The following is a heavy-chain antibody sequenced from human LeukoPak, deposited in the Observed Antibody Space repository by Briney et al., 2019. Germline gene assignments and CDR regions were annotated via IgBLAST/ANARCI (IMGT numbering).Heavy chain of an antibody. CDR2: IIPIFGTA. CDR3: ATAPTLTGTTPKPENWFDP. D-gene: IGHD1-20*01. V-gene: IGHV1-69*06. J-gene: IGHJ5*02. Sequence: ASVKVSCKASGGTFSSYAISWVRQAPGQGLEWMGGIIPIFGTANYAQKFQGRVTMTEDTSTDTAYMELSSLRSEDTAVYYCATAPTLTGTTPKPENWFDPWGQGTLVTVSS. CDR1: GGTFSSYA.